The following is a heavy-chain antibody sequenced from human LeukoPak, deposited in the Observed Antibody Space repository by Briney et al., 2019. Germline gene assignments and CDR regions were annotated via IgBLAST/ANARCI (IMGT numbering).Heavy chain of an antibody. D-gene: IGHD1-26*01. J-gene: IGHJ3*02. CDR3: ARELGDSGSYQHDAFDI. CDR2: IYTSGST. CDR1: GGSISSYY. Sequence: SETLSLTCTVSGGSISSYYWSWIRQPAGKGLEWIGRIYTSGSTNYNPSLKSRVTMSVDTSKNQFSLKLSSVTAADTAVYYCARELGDSGSYQHDAFDIWGQGTMVTVSS. V-gene: IGHV4-4*07.